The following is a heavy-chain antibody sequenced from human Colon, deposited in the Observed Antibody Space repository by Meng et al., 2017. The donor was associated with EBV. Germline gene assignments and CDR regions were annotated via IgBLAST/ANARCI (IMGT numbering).Heavy chain of an antibody. CDR2: IYHSWTT. J-gene: IGHJ4*02. Sequence: QLHLQESGHDWGNTSGTLSCTDAVSGESISNNWWIWVRQPPGKGLEWIGEIYHSWTTNYNPSLRSRVTISVDKSKNQFSLQLTSVTAADTAVYYCARNGDYNPGLYWGQGTLVTVSS. CDR1: GESISNNW. D-gene: IGHD4-17*01. V-gene: IGHV4-4*02. CDR3: ARNGDYNPGLY.